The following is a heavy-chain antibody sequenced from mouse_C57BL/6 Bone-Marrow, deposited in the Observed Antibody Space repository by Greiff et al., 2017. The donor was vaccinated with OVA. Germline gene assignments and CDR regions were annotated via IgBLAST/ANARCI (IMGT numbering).Heavy chain of an antibody. D-gene: IGHD1-1*01. CDR3: ARRSYYGDAMDY. CDR2: IDPSDSYT. V-gene: IGHV1-69*01. J-gene: IGHJ4*01. CDR1: GYTFTSYW. Sequence: VQLQQPGAELVMPGASVKLSCKASGYTFTSYWMHWVKQRPGQGLEWIGEIDPSDSYTNYNQKFKGKSTLTVDKSSSTAYMQLSSLTSEDSAVDYCARRSYYGDAMDYWGQGTSVTVSS.